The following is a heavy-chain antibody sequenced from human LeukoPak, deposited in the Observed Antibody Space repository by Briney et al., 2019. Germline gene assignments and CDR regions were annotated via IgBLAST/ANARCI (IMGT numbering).Heavy chain of an antibody. J-gene: IGHJ3*02. V-gene: IGHV3-7*01. CDR1: GFTFSSYW. CDR2: IKQDGSEK. CDR3: ARDGHCSSTSCYNDAFDI. Sequence: GSLRLSCAASGFTFSSYWMSWVRQAPGKGLEWVANIKQDGSEKYYVDSVKGRFTISRDNAKNSLYLQMNSLRAEDTAVYYCARDGHCSSTSCYNDAFDIWGQGTMVTVSS. D-gene: IGHD2-2*02.